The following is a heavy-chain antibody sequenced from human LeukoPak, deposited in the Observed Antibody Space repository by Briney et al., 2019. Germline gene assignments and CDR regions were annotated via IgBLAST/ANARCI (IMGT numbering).Heavy chain of an antibody. CDR1: GFTFSTYS. CDR3: ARSLGGDYYYFGMDV. V-gene: IGHV3-21*04. Sequence: GGSLRLSCAASGFTFSTYSMNWVRQAPGKGLEWLSSITNSDYADSVKGRFTIYNAKNSLYLQMNSLRAEDTAVYYCARSLGGDYYYFGMDVWGQGTTVTVSS. J-gene: IGHJ6*02. D-gene: IGHD4-17*01. CDR2: ITNS.